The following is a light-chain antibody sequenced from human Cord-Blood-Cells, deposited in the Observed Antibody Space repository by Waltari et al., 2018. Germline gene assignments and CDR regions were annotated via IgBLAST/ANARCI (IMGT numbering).Light chain of an antibody. CDR2: EVS. CDR1: SSDVGGYNY. Sequence: QSALTQPASASGSPGQSTTISCTGTSSDVGGYNYVSWYQQHPGKAPKLMSYEVSNRPSGVCNRFSGSKSGNTASLTISGLQAEDKAYYYCSSYTSSSTLAVFGGGTKLTVL. V-gene: IGLV2-14*01. CDR3: SSYTSSSTLAV. J-gene: IGLJ3*02.